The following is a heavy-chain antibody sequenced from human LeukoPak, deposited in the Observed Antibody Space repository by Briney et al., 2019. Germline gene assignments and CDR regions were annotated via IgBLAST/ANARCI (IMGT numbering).Heavy chain of an antibody. V-gene: IGHV4-34*01. CDR2: INHSGHT. J-gene: IGHJ4*02. D-gene: IGHD6-13*01. Sequence: SETLSLTCAVYGGSFSDYYWSWIRQPPGKGLEWIGEINHSGHTNYNPSLKSRVPISVDTSKNQFSLNLSSVTASDTAVYYCARGSLAAAGAPRVLYFFDSWGQGTLVTVSS. CDR1: GGSFSDYY. CDR3: ARGSLAAAGAPRVLYFFDS.